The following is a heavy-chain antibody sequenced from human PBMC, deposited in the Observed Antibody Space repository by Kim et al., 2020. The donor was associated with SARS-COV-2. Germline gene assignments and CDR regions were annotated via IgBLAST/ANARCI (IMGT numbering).Heavy chain of an antibody. V-gene: IGHV4-59*08. J-gene: IGHJ6*02. CDR2: IYYSGST. D-gene: IGHD3-3*01. Sequence: SETLSLTCTVSGGSISSYYWSWIRQPPGKGLEWIGYIYYSGSTNYNPSLKSRVTISVDTSKNQFSLKLSSVTAADTAVYYCARHDYDFWSGYYTGIGYYYGMDVWGQGTTVTVSS. CDR1: GGSISSYY. CDR3: ARHDYDFWSGYYTGIGYYYGMDV.